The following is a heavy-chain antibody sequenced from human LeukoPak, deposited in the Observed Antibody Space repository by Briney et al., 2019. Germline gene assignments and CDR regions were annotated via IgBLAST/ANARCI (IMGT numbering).Heavy chain of an antibody. Sequence: PSETLSLTCTVSGGSISSYYWSWIRQPAGKGLEWIGRIYTSGSTNYNPSLKSRVTMSVDTSKNQFPLKLSSVTAADTAVYYCARDQRAYYYDSSGYYWGGFDYWGQGTLVTVSS. CDR3: ARDQRAYYYDSSGYYWGGFDY. J-gene: IGHJ4*02. D-gene: IGHD3-22*01. V-gene: IGHV4-4*07. CDR2: IYTSGST. CDR1: GGSISSYY.